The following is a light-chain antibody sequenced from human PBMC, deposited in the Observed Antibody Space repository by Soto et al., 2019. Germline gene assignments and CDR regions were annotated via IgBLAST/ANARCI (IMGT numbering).Light chain of an antibody. CDR2: ATS. CDR1: QSVSSY. CDR3: HQYENPPWT. Sequence: FTQSAAPLSLSPSAPAALACRASQSVSSYLAWYQQRPGQPPRLLIYATSNRATGVPARFSGSGSGTDFTLTISRLDPEDFAVYYCHQYENPPWTFGQGTKVDI. V-gene: IGKV3-11*01. J-gene: IGKJ1*01.